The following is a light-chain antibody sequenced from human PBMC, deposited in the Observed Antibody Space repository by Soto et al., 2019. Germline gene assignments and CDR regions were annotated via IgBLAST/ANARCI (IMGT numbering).Light chain of an antibody. CDR2: SAS. J-gene: IGKJ4*01. V-gene: IGKV3-11*01. CDR3: QQRSNWPLT. Sequence: EIVLTQSPATLSLSPGERATLSCRASQSVSSYLAWYKQKPGQAPRPLTYSASNRATGIPARFSGSGSGTDFTLTIRSLEPEDFAVYYWQQRSNWPLTFGVGTKVEIK. CDR1: QSVSSY.